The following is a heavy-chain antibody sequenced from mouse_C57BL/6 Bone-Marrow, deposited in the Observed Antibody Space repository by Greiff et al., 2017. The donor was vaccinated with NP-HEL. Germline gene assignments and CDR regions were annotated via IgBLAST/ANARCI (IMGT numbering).Heavy chain of an antibody. V-gene: IGHV5-6*02. CDR3: ARPAY. CDR1: GFTFSSYG. Sequence: DVKLVESGGDLVKPGGSLKLSCAASGFTFSSYGMSWVRQTPDKRLEWVATLSSGGSYTYYPDSVKGRFTISRDNAKNTLYLQMSSLKSEDTAMYYCARPAYWGQGTLVTVSA. J-gene: IGHJ3*01. CDR2: LSSGGSYT.